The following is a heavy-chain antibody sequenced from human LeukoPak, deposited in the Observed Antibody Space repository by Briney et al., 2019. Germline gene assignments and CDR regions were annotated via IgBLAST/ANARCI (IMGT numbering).Heavy chain of an antibody. D-gene: IGHD3-10*01. CDR3: AKSGGLSGSGRLGMDV. CDR2: ISGSGGST. Sequence: GGSLRLSCAASGFTSSSYAMSWVRQAPGKGLEWVSAISGSGGSTYYADSVKGRFTISRDNSINTLYLQMSSLRAEDGAVYYCAKSGGLSGSGRLGMDVWGQGTTVTVSS. J-gene: IGHJ6*02. V-gene: IGHV3-23*01. CDR1: GFTSSSYA.